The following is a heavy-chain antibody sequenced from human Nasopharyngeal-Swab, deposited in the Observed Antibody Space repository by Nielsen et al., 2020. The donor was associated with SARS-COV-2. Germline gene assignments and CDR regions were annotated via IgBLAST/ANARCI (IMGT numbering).Heavy chain of an antibody. CDR2: NYHSGST. V-gene: IGHV4-4*02. Sequence: WIRQPPGKGLEGIGENYHSGSTNYNPARKSRVTISVDNSKNQYTLSLSSVTAADTAVYYCASLLTYYDFWSGYLNYYYMDVWGKGTTVTVSS. CDR3: ASLLTYYDFWSGYLNYYYMDV. D-gene: IGHD3-3*01. J-gene: IGHJ6*03.